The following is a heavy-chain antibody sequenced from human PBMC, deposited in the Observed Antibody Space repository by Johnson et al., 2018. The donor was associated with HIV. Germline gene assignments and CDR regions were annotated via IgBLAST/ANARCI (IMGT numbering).Heavy chain of an antibody. J-gene: IGHJ3*02. Sequence: QVQLVESGGGVVQPGRSLRLSCAASGFTFSSYAMHWVRQAPGKGLEWVAVISYDGSKKYYADSVKGRFTISRDNSKNTMDLQMNSLRAEDTAVYYCAKEYYYDSSGFPDAFEIWGQGTMVTVSS. CDR2: ISYDGSKK. CDR3: AKEYYYDSSGFPDAFEI. V-gene: IGHV3-30*04. CDR1: GFTFSSYA. D-gene: IGHD3-22*01.